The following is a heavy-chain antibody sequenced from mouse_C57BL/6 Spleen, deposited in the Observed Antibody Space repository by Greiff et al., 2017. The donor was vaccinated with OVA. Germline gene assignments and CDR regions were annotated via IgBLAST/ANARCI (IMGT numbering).Heavy chain of an antibody. D-gene: IGHD1-1*01. CDR1: GFTFSSYG. Sequence: EVKLMESGGDLVKPGGSLKLSCAASGFTFSSYGMSWVRQTPDKRLEWVATICSGGSYTYYPDSVKGRFTISRDNAKNTLYLQMSSLKSEDTAMYYCVRHVSTTGDYAMDYWGQGTSVTVSS. CDR2: ICSGGSYT. V-gene: IGHV5-6*01. CDR3: VRHVSTTGDYAMDY. J-gene: IGHJ4*01.